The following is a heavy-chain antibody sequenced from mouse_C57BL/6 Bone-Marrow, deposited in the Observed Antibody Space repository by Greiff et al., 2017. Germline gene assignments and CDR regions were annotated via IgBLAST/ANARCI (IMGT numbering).Heavy chain of an antibody. D-gene: IGHD2-4*01. J-gene: IGHJ4*01. Sequence: EVHLVESGGGLVKPGGSLKLSCAASGFTFSSYTMSWVRQTPEKRLEWVATIRGGGGNPYYPDSVKGRFTVARDNAKNTLYLQMSSLRCEDTALYSCARRGLRRDEYYAMDYWGQGTSVTVSS. CDR1: GFTFSSYT. CDR3: ARRGLRRDEYYAMDY. V-gene: IGHV5-9*01. CDR2: IRGGGGNP.